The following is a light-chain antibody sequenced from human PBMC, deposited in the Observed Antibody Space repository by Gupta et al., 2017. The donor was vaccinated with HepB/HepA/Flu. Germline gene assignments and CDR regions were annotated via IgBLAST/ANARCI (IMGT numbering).Light chain of an antibody. V-gene: IGKV1-9*01. Sequence: TQSPSFLSASVGERVTITCRASQGISSYLAWYQQKPGKAPKLLIYAASTWQSGVPARFSGSGSGTEFTLTISSLEPEDFAVYYCQQLSSYPVTFGRGTKVEIK. J-gene: IGKJ4*01. CDR2: AAS. CDR3: QQLSSYPVT. CDR1: QGISSY.